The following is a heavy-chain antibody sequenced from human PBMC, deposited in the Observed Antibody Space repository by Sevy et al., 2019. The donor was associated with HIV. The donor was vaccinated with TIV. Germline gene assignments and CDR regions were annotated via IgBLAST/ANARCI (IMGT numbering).Heavy chain of an antibody. CDR2: IKQDGSGK. D-gene: IGHD6-6*01. CDR3: ATVMFSSSSADALDI. J-gene: IGHJ3*02. Sequence: GGSLRLSCAASGFTFSNYWMNWVRQAPGKGLEWVANIKQDGSGKYYVDSVKGRFTISRDNTKKSLFLQMNSLRVEDTAVYYCATVMFSSSSADALDIWGQGTMVTVSS. V-gene: IGHV3-7*01. CDR1: GFTFSNYW.